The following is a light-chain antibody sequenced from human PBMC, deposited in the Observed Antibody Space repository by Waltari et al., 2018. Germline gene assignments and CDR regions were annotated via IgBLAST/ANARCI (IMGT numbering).Light chain of an antibody. CDR3: QQRSNWPPEVT. CDR1: QSVSSY. Sequence: ELVWTQSPATLSLSPGERATLSCRASQSVSSYLAWYQQIPGQAPRLLIFDASKRATGIPARFSGSGSGTYFTLTISYLEPEDSAVYYCQQRSNWPPEVTFGQGTRLEIK. V-gene: IGKV3-11*01. J-gene: IGKJ5*01. CDR2: DAS.